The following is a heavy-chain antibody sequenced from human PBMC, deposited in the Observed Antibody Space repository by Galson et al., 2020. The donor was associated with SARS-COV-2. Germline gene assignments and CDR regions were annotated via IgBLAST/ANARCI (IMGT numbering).Heavy chain of an antibody. CDR1: GGSISSGGYS. Sequence: SETLSLTCAVSGGSISSGGYSWSWIRQPPGKGLEWIGYIYYSGSTYYNPSLKSRVTISVDTSKNQFSLKLSSVTAADTAVYYCARGSRENYYDSSTGWFDPWGQGTLVTVSS. CDR3: ARGSRENYYDSSTGWFDP. CDR2: IYYSGST. V-gene: IGHV4-30-4*07. J-gene: IGHJ5*02. D-gene: IGHD3-22*01.